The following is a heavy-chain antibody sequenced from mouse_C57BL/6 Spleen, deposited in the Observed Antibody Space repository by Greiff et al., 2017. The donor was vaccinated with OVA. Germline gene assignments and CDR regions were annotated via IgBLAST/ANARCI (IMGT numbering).Heavy chain of an antibody. Sequence: QVQLQQSGPELVKPGASVKIYCKASGYAFSSSWMNWVKQRPGKGLEWIGRIYPGDGDTNYNGKFKGKATLTADKSSSTAYMQLSSLTSEDSAVYFCAANWDYWGQGTTLTVSS. J-gene: IGHJ2*01. CDR1: GYAFSSSW. CDR2: IYPGDGDT. CDR3: AANWDY. V-gene: IGHV1-82*01. D-gene: IGHD4-1*01.